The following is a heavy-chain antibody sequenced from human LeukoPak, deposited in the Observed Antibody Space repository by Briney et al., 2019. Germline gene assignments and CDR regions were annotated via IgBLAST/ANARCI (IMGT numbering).Heavy chain of an antibody. D-gene: IGHD2-15*01. CDR1: GGPMYSYY. V-gene: IGHV4-4*07. Sequence: SETLSLTCTVSGGPMYSYYWSWIRQTAGSGLEWIGRVYPGVSTNYNPSLKSRVTISVDTSKNQFSLKLSSVTAADTAVYYCARQSTRYCSGGSCYSNSAFDIWGQGTMVTVSS. CDR2: VYPGVST. J-gene: IGHJ3*02. CDR3: ARQSTRYCSGGSCYSNSAFDI.